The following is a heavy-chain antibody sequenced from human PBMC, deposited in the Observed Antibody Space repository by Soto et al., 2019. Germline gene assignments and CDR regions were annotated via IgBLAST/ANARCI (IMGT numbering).Heavy chain of an antibody. J-gene: IGHJ4*02. CDR1: GDSISSNNNY. CDR3: ARGPGGPDGPGDY. D-gene: IGHD2-15*01. V-gene: IGHV4-30-4*01. Sequence: SETLSLTCTVSGDSISSNNNYWSWIRQPPGEGLEWIGFISYSGTTSYSPSLKSRVAISLDTSKNQFSLSLSSVTAADTAVYYCARGPGGPDGPGDYWGRGTLVTVSS. CDR2: ISYSGTT.